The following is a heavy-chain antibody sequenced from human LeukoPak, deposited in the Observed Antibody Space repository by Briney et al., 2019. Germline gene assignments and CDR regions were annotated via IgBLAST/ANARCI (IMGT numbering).Heavy chain of an antibody. Sequence: GASVKVSCKASGGTFSSYAISWVRQAPGQGLEWMGGIIPIFGTANYAQKFQGRVTMTRDTSTSTVYMELSSLRSEDTAVYYCARGTYSSSWHPPDYWGQGTLVTVSS. V-gene: IGHV1-69*05. J-gene: IGHJ4*02. CDR3: ARGTYSSSWHPPDY. CDR1: GGTFSSYA. D-gene: IGHD6-13*01. CDR2: IIPIFGTA.